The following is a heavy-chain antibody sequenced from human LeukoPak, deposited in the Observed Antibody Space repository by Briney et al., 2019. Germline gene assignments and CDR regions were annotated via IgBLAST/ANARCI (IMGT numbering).Heavy chain of an antibody. Sequence: ASVKVSCKASGYTFTSYYMHWVRQAPGQGLEWMGIINPSGGSTSYAQKFQGRVTMTRDTSTSTVYMELSSLRSEDTAVYYCARESGDYAQYYYGMDVWGQGTTVTVSS. D-gene: IGHD4-17*01. CDR3: ARESGDYAQYYYGMDV. CDR2: INPSGGST. V-gene: IGHV1-46*01. J-gene: IGHJ6*02. CDR1: GYTFTSYY.